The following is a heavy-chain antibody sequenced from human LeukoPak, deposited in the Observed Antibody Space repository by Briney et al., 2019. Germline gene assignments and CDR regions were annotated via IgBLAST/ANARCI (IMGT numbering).Heavy chain of an antibody. J-gene: IGHJ3*02. CDR2: IDPDTGGT. V-gene: IGHV1-2*02. CDR3: AREYSDSSGLKYAFDI. Sequence: ASVKVSCKASGYSFTDYYLHWVRQAPGQGLECMGCIDPDTGGTKFAQKFQGGVTMTRDTSVSTAYMALSSLRSDDTAASYCAREYSDSSGLKYAFDIWGQGTMVTVSS. CDR1: GYSFTDYY. D-gene: IGHD3-22*01.